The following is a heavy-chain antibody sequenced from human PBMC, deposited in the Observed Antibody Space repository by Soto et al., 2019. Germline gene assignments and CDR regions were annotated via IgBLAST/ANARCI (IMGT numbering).Heavy chain of an antibody. Sequence: QVQLQESGPGLVKPSETLSLTCTVSGDSISRYYWSWIRLSPGKGLEWIGYIYYSGETNYNPSVTSRVPISVDRTNQFSLKLSSVTAADTAVYYCARDQGGEFLKGSGMDVWGQGTTVTVSS. CDR3: ARDQGGEFLKGSGMDV. V-gene: IGHV4-59*01. CDR2: IYYSGET. J-gene: IGHJ6*02. CDR1: GDSISRYY. D-gene: IGHD3-10*01.